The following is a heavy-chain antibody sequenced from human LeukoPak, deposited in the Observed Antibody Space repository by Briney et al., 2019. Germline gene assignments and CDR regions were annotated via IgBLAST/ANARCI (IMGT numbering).Heavy chain of an antibody. D-gene: IGHD2-15*01. V-gene: IGHV4-39*01. Sequence: SETLSLTCAVSGGSIIRTDSYWGWIRQSPGKGLEWIGSIYYSGSTHYNPSLKSRLTISVDTSKNEFSLGLRFVTIADTAVYYFARNRSDCSGGSCSFTGFDYWGQGTLVSVSS. CDR2: IYYSGST. J-gene: IGHJ4*02. CDR3: ARNRSDCSGGSCSFTGFDY. CDR1: GGSIIRTDSY.